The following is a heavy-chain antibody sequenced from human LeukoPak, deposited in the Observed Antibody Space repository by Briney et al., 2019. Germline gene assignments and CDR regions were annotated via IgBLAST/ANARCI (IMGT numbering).Heavy chain of an antibody. Sequence: SETLSLTCAVYGGSFSGYYWSWIRQPPGRGLEWIGEINHSGSTNYNPSLKSRVTISVDRSKNQFSLKLSSVTAADTAVYYCARVSGWGSGSYPLDYWGQGTLVTVSS. V-gene: IGHV4-34*01. J-gene: IGHJ4*02. CDR2: INHSGST. D-gene: IGHD3-10*01. CDR3: ARVSGWGSGSYPLDY. CDR1: GGSFSGYY.